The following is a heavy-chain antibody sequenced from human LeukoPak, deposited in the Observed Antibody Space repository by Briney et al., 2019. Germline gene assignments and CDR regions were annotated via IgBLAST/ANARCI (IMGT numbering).Heavy chain of an antibody. J-gene: IGHJ4*02. D-gene: IGHD2-2*01. CDR2: ISYDGSNK. Sequence: PGRSLRLSCAASGFTFSSYAMHWVRQAPGKGLEWVAVISYDGSNKYYADSVKGRFTISRDNSKNTLYLQMNSLRAGDTAVYYCARGHCSSTSCSNFDYWGQGTLVTVSS. CDR1: GFTFSSYA. V-gene: IGHV3-30*04. CDR3: ARGHCSSTSCSNFDY.